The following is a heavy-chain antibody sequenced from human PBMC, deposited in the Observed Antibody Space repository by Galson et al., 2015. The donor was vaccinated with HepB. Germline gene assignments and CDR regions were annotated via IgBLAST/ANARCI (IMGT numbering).Heavy chain of an antibody. CDR2: VRGSGSGT. J-gene: IGHJ4*02. V-gene: IGHV3-23*01. Sequence: SLRLSCAASGFTFYVYNMNWVRQAPGEGLEWVSAVRGSGSGTFYADSVRGRFTISRDDSKNTVTLQMNNLRVEDTAIYYCAKDSGFGGEDYWGQGILVTVSS. D-gene: IGHD3-16*01. CDR1: GFTFYVYN. CDR3: AKDSGFGGEDY.